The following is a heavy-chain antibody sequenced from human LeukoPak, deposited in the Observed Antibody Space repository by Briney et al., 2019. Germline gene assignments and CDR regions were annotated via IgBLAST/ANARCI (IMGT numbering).Heavy chain of an antibody. CDR2: INSDGSST. D-gene: IGHD6-13*01. Sequence: QPGGSLRLSCAASGITFSSYWMHWVHQAPGKGLVWVSRINSDGSSTSYADSVKGRLTISRDNAKNTLYLQMNSLRAEDTAVYFCAKGGSRHADYWGQGTLVIVSS. CDR1: GITFSSYW. V-gene: IGHV3-74*01. J-gene: IGHJ4*02. CDR3: AKGGSRHADY.